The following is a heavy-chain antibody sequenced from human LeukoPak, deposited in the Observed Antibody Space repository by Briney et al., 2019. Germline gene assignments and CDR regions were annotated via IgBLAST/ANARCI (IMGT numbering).Heavy chain of an antibody. CDR3: ARRGSSSWYSGNWFDP. J-gene: IGHJ5*02. CDR1: GGSISSYY. V-gene: IGHV4-59*08. Sequence: PSETLSLTCTVSGGSISSYYWSWIRQPPGKGLEWIGYIYYSGSTNYNPSLKSRVTISVDTSKNQFSLKLSSVTAADTAVYYCARRGSSSWYSGNWFDPWGQGTLVTVSS. CDR2: IYYSGST. D-gene: IGHD6-13*01.